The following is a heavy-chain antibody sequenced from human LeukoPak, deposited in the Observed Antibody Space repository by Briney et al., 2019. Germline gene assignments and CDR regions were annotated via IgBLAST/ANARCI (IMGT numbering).Heavy chain of an antibody. CDR3: ATRGGGQMVRGIPDAFDI. D-gene: IGHD3-10*01. J-gene: IGHJ3*02. V-gene: IGHV5-51*01. Sequence: GESLKISCKGSGYSFTSYWIGWVRQMPGKGLEWMGMIYPGDSDPRYSPSFQGQVTFSVDKSINTAHLHWSSLKASDTAMYYCATRGGGQMVRGIPDAFDIWGQGTMVTVPS. CDR1: GYSFTSYW. CDR2: IYPGDSDP.